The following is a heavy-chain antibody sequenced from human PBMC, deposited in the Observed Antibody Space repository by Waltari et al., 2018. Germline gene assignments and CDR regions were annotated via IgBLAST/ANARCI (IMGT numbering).Heavy chain of an antibody. J-gene: IGHJ4*02. D-gene: IGHD3-22*01. CDR3: ARIQFYDNNDYRYLDY. V-gene: IGHV3-20*04. CDR1: GFNFYDYG. Sequence: EVHLVDSGGGVVRPGGSLGLSCVASGFNFYDYGLGWVRQVPGKWLEWVSGITWDGGDTGYADFVKGRFTISRDNAKNSLFLQMDSLRAEDTALYFCARIQFYDNNDYRYLDYWGQGTLVTVSS. CDR2: ITWDGGDT.